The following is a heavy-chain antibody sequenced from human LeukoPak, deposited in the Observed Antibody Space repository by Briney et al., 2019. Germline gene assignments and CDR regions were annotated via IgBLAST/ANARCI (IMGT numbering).Heavy chain of an antibody. V-gene: IGHV4-34*01. CDR1: GEPFNGYY. D-gene: IGHD2-2*01. CDR2: INHSGST. CDR3: ARQRCSSTSCLVLDAFDI. Sequence: PSETLSLTCAVYGEPFNGYYWNWIRQSPGKGLEWIGEINHSGSTNYNPSLTSRVTISVDTSKNQFSLKLRSVTAADTAVYYCARQRCSSTSCLVLDAFDIWGQGTMVTVSS. J-gene: IGHJ3*02.